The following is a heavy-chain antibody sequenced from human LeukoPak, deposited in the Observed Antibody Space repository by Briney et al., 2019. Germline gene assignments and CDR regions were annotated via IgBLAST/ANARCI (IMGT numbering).Heavy chain of an antibody. Sequence: SQTLSLTCTVSGGSISSGSYYWSWIRQPPGKGLECIGYFYHSGSTNYNPSLKSRVTISVDTSKNQFSLKLSSVTAADTAVYYCARGAYYYDSSGYRSFDYWGQGTLVTVSS. J-gene: IGHJ4*02. CDR1: GGSISSGSYY. CDR3: ARGAYYYDSSGYRSFDY. CDR2: FYHSGST. V-gene: IGHV4-61*01. D-gene: IGHD3-22*01.